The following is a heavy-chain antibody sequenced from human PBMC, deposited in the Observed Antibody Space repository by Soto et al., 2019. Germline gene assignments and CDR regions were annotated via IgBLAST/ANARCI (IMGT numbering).Heavy chain of an antibody. D-gene: IGHD2-2*01. CDR3: GSGPSTTWIDN. J-gene: IGHJ4*02. CDR1: GGSLTNHPYY. Sequence: ASETLSLTRTGSGGSLTNHPYYLGLIRQPPGKGLEWIGSIYSGGNTYYNPSLRSRLTIFVDTARNLISLKLSSVTAADSAIYYCGSGPSTTWIDNWGLGTQVTVSS. V-gene: IGHV4-39*01. CDR2: IYSGGNT.